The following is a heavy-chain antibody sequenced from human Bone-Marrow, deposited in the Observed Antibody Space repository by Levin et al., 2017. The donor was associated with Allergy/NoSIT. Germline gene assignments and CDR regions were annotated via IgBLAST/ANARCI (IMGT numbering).Heavy chain of an antibody. D-gene: IGHD7-27*01. CDR3: ARENWGPDF. J-gene: IGHJ4*02. CDR1: GFTFTDHY. CDR2: ITSGTTSI. Sequence: GESLKTSCAASGFTFTDHYMSWIRQAPGKGLEWVSCITSGTTSILYVDSVKGRFTASRDNAKNSLYLQMNDLRAEDTAIYYCARENWGPDFWGQGTLVTVSS. V-gene: IGHV3-11*01.